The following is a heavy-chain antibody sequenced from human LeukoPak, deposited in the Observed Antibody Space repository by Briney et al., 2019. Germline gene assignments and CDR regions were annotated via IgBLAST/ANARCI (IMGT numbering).Heavy chain of an antibody. CDR1: GGSISSGDYY. D-gene: IGHD4-17*01. CDR2: IYYSGST. J-gene: IGHJ4*02. V-gene: IGHV4-30-4*01. CDR3: ARVVYGDYVVYYFDY. Sequence: PSETLSLTCTVSGGSISSGDYYWSWIRQPPGKGLEWIGYIYYSGSTYYNPSLKSRVTISVDTSKNQFSLKLSSVTAADTAVYYCARVVYGDYVVYYFDYWAREPWSPSPQ.